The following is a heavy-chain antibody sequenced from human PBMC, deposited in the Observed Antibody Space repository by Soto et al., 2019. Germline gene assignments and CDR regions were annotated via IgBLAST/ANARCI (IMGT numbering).Heavy chain of an antibody. J-gene: IGHJ6*03. Sequence: GGSLRLSCAASGFTFSSYGMHGVRQAPGKGLEWVAVISYDGSKKYYPSYVRGGFTISRDNSKNTLYLQMNSLRAEDTAVYYGSRAWVVSGIVVVPAAPSNMDVWGKGTTVTVSS. CDR2: ISYDGSKK. CDR3: SRAWVVSGIVVVPAAPSNMDV. V-gene: IGHV3-30*03. CDR1: GFTFSSYG. D-gene: IGHD2-2*01.